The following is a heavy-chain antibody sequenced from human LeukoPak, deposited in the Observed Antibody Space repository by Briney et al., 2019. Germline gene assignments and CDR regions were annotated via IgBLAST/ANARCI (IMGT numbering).Heavy chain of an antibody. Sequence: GGSLRLSCAASTLIFSNYAIHWVRQAPGKGLEWVAVIRYDGSDKYYADSVKGRFTISRDNSKNTLYLQMNSLRAEDTAVYYCAKARGEQNGGSNYWGQGTQVIVSS. CDR2: IRYDGSDK. CDR1: TLIFSNYA. D-gene: IGHD2-15*01. CDR3: AKARGEQNGGSNY. J-gene: IGHJ4*02. V-gene: IGHV3-30*04.